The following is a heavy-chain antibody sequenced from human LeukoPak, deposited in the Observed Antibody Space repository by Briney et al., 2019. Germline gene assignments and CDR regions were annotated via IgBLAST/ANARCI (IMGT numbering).Heavy chain of an antibody. Sequence: GGSLRLSCAASGSTLSDHYIDWVRQAPGKGLEWVGRSGNKVNSDITEYAASVEDRFTISREDSDNSLYLQMNSLKTEDTAVYYSAKEGGIVGATGRLYYFDYWGQGTLVTVSS. J-gene: IGHJ4*02. D-gene: IGHD1-26*01. CDR1: GSTLSDHY. V-gene: IGHV3-72*01. CDR3: AKEGGIVGATGRLYYFDY. CDR2: SGNKVNSDIT.